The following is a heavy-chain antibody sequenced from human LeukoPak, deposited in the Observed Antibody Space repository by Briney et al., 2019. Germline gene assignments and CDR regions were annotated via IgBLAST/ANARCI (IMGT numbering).Heavy chain of an antibody. Sequence: PGGSLRLSCAASGFTFDDYAMHWVRQAPGKGLEWVSGISWNSGSIGYADSVKGRFTISRDNAKNTLYLQMNSLRAENTAVYYCARGYSSGCNYWGQGILVTVSS. J-gene: IGHJ4*02. V-gene: IGHV3-9*01. CDR2: ISWNSGSI. CDR3: ARGYSSGCNY. D-gene: IGHD6-19*01. CDR1: GFTFDDYA.